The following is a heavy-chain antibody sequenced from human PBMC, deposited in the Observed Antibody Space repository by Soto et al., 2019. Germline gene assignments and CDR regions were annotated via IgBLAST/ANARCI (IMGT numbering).Heavy chain of an antibody. CDR2: IRGSGFKK. CDR1: GFIFENFG. V-gene: IGHV3-23*01. Sequence: GGSLRLSCAASGFIFENFGMSWVRQAPGKGLEWISSIRGSGFKKYYADSVKGRFTISRDNSKSTVYLELNNLSAEDTAVYHCAKNQGVELVPLATVDWFDPWGQGSVVTVSS. D-gene: IGHD1-26*01. CDR3: AKNQGVELVPLATVDWFDP. J-gene: IGHJ5*02.